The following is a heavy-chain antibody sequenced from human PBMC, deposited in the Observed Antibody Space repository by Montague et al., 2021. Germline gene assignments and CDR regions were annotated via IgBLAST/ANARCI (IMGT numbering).Heavy chain of an antibody. CDR1: GFSFSSYW. Sequence: SLRPSCAASGFSFSSYWMHWVRQAPGKGLLWVSRITLDGSSTTFADSVKGRFTTSRDDAKATLYLQMNSLRVEDTAVYYCARNLASAVPGAFDIWGQGTMVTVSS. CDR2: ITLDGSST. D-gene: IGHD6-13*01. CDR3: ARNLASAVPGAFDI. V-gene: IGHV3-74*01. J-gene: IGHJ3*02.